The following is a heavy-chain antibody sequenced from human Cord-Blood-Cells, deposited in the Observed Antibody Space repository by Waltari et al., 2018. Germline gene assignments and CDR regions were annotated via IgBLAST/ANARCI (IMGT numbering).Heavy chain of an antibody. J-gene: IGHJ4*02. CDR3: AGDGGSFPFDY. CDR2: IYHSGST. V-gene: IGHV4-38-2*01. Sequence: QVQLQESGPGLVKPSETLSLTCAVSGYSISSGYYWGWIRQPPGKGLEWFWGIYHSGSTYYNPSLKSRVAISVDTSKNQVSLQRSSVTAADTAVYYCAGDGGSFPFDYWGQGTLVTVSS. D-gene: IGHD1-26*01. CDR1: GYSISSGYY.